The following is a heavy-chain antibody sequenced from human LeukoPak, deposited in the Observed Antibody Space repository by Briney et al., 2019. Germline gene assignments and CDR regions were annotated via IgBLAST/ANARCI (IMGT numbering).Heavy chain of an antibody. CDR2: IVVGSGNT. CDR3: ARHEGRWGYYFDY. J-gene: IGHJ4*01. D-gene: IGHD5-24*01. V-gene: IGHV1-58*02. CDR1: GFTFTSSA. Sequence: SVKVSCKASGFTFTSSAMQWVRQARGQRLEWIGWIVVGSGNTNYAQKFQERVTITRDMSTSTAYMELSSLRSEDTAVYYCARHEGRWGYYFDYWGQGTLVTVSS.